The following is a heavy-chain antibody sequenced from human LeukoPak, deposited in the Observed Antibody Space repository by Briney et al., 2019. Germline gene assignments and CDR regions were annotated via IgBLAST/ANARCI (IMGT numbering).Heavy chain of an antibody. Sequence: GCSLPLSCAASGFRFSSSWIHWVRPAPGRGLVWVSRINSDGSITTYADSVRGRFTISRDNAKRTLYLQMNSLRAEDTAVYYCASSTQISKYADYWGQGALVTVSS. CDR3: ASSTQISKYADY. CDR1: GFRFSSSW. CDR2: INSDGSIT. D-gene: IGHD2-2*01. J-gene: IGHJ4*02. V-gene: IGHV3-74*01.